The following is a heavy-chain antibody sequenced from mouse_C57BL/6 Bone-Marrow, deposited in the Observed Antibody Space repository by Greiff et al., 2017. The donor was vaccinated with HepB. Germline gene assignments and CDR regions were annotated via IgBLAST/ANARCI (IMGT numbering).Heavy chain of an antibody. D-gene: IGHD2-10*01. V-gene: IGHV1-55*01. CDR3: ARTYYGKGVDY. Sequence: QVQLKQPGAELVKPGASVKMSCKASGYTFTSYWITWVKQRPGQGLEWIGDIYPGSGSTNYNEKFKSKATLTVDTSSSTAYMQLSSLTSEDSAVYYCARTYYGKGVDYWGQGTSVTVSS. J-gene: IGHJ4*01. CDR1: GYTFTSYW. CDR2: IYPGSGST.